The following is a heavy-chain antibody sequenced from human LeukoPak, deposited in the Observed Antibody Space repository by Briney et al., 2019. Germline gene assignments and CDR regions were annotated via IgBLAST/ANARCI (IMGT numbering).Heavy chain of an antibody. CDR3: ARDLPYYYEKNAFDI. J-gene: IGHJ3*02. V-gene: IGHV3-21*01. CDR1: GFTFSSYS. Sequence: PGGSLRLSCAASGFTFSSYSMNWVRQAPGKGLEWVSSISSSSSYIYYADSVKGRFTISRDNAKNPLYLQMNSLRAEDTAVYYCARDLPYYYEKNAFDIWGQGTMVTVSS. CDR2: ISSSSSYI. D-gene: IGHD3-22*01.